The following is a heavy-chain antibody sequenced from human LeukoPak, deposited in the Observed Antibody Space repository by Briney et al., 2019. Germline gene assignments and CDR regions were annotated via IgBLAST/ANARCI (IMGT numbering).Heavy chain of an antibody. CDR1: GFIFSSYG. Sequence: GGSLRLSCAASGFIFSSYGMTWVRQAPGKGLEWVAFIRYDGSNRHYADSVKGRFTISRDNSKNTLYLQMNSLRAEDTAVYYCAKDRGWGPPYGYWGQGTLVTVSS. CDR3: AKDRGWGPPYGY. J-gene: IGHJ4*02. V-gene: IGHV3-30*02. D-gene: IGHD7-27*01. CDR2: IRYDGSNR.